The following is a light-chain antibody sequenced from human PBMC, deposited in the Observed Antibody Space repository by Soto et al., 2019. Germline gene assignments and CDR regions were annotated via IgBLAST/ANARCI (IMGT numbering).Light chain of an antibody. V-gene: IGKV1-9*01. CDR1: QDIYIY. J-gene: IGKJ4*01. Sequence: IQLTQSPSSLSASVGDRVAITCRASQDIYIYLAWYQQEPGKAPKLLIHAASTLQSGVPSTFSGSGSGTDCTLIISSLQPEDVATYYGQQVYAYPSTFGGGTKVEVK. CDR2: AAS. CDR3: QQVYAYPST.